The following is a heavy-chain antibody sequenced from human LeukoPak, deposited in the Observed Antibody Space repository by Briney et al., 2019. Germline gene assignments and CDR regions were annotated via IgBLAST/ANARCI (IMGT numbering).Heavy chain of an antibody. Sequence: KAGGSLRLSCAASGFTFSSYSMNWVRQAPGKGLQWVSSISSSSSYIYYADSVKGRFTISRDNAKNSLYLQMNSLRAEDTAVYYCARDPGDGYTDYWGQGTLVTVSS. D-gene: IGHD5-24*01. V-gene: IGHV3-21*01. CDR2: ISSSSSYI. J-gene: IGHJ4*02. CDR1: GFTFSSYS. CDR3: ARDPGDGYTDY.